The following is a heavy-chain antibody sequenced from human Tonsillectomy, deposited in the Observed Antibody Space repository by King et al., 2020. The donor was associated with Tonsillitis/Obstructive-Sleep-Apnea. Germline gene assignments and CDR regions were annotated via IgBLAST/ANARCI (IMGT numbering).Heavy chain of an antibody. Sequence: QLQESGPGLVKPSETLSLTCTVSGGSISSYYWSWIRQPPGKGLEWIGYIYYSGSTNYNPSLRSRVTISVDTSKNQFSLKLSSVTAADTAVYYCARFRESSTNWFDPWGQGTLVTVSS. CDR2: IYYSGST. V-gene: IGHV4-59*01. CDR3: ARFRESSTNWFDP. CDR1: GGSISSYY. J-gene: IGHJ5*02. D-gene: IGHD3-10*01.